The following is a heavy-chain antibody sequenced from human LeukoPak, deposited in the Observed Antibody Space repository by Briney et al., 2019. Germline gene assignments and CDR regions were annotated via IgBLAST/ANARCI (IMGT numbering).Heavy chain of an antibody. CDR3: ARDRAGSPNYYYGMDV. CDR1: GYTFTSYY. Sequence: ASVKVSCKVSGYTFTSYYMHWVRQAPGQGLEWMGIINPSGGSTSYAQKFQGRVTMTRDTSTSTVYMELSSLRSEDTAVYYCARDRAGSPNYYYGMDVWGQGTTVTVSS. CDR2: INPSGGST. V-gene: IGHV1-46*01. J-gene: IGHJ6*02. D-gene: IGHD2-15*01.